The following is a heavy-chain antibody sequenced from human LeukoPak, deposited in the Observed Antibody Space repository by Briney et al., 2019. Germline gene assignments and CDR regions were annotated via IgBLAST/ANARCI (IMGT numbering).Heavy chain of an antibody. J-gene: IGHJ4*02. CDR1: GGSFSGYY. CDR2: INHSGST. V-gene: IGHV4-34*01. Sequence: SETLSLTCAVYGGSFSGYYWSWIRQPPGKGLEWIGEINHSGSTNYNPSLKSRVTISVDTSKNQFSLKLSSVTAADTAVYYCARCYGSGSYPEYWGQGTLVTVSS. CDR3: ARCYGSGSYPEY. D-gene: IGHD3-10*01.